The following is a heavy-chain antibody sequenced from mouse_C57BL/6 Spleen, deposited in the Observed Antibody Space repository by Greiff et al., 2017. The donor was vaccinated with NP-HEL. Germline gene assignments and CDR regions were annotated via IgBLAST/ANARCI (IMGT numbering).Heavy chain of an antibody. V-gene: IGHV1-81*01. CDR2: IYPRSGNT. CDR3: ARMAVTTVVAKGYAMDY. D-gene: IGHD1-1*01. CDR1: GYTFTSYG. J-gene: IGHJ4*01. Sequence: VQLQQSGAELARPGASVKLSCKASGYTFTSYGISWVKQRPGQGLEWIGEIYPRSGNTYYNEKFKGKATLTADKSSSTAYMELRSLTSEDSAVYFCARMAVTTVVAKGYAMDYWGQGTSVTVSS.